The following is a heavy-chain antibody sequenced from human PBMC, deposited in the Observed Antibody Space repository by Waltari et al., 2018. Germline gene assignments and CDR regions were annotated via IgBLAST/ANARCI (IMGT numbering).Heavy chain of an antibody. J-gene: IGHJ6*03. CDR2: ISSSGSTI. D-gene: IGHD6-6*01. Sequence: QVQLVESGGGLVKPGGSLRLSCAASGFPFSDYYMGWIRQAPGKGLEWVSYISSSGSTIYYADSVKGRFTISRDNAKNSLYLQMNSLRAEDTAVYYCARDCAAPYYYYYMDVWGKGTTVTISS. CDR1: GFPFSDYY. V-gene: IGHV3-11*04. CDR3: ARDCAAPYYYYYMDV.